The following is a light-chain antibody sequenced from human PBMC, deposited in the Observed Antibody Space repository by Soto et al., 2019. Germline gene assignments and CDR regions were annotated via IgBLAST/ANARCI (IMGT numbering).Light chain of an antibody. CDR3: GSWDSSLSAYV. J-gene: IGLJ1*01. CDR1: SSNIGAGYD. Sequence: QSVLTQPPSVSGAPGQSITISCTGTSSNIGAGYDVHWYQQLPGSAPKLLIYDDNKRPSGIPDRFSGSKSGTSATLGITGFQTGDEADYYCGSWDSSLSAYVFGTGTKVTVL. V-gene: IGLV1-51*01. CDR2: DDN.